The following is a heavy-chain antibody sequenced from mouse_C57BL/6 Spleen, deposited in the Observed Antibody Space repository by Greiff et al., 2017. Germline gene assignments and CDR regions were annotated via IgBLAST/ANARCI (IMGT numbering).Heavy chain of an antibody. Sequence: QVQLQQPGAELVKPGASVKLSCKASGYTFTSYWMHWVKQRPGQGLEWIGMIHPNSGSTNYNEKFKSKATLTVEKSSSTAYMQLSSRTSEDSAVYYCARDTTVVATRAYWGQGTTLTVSS. J-gene: IGHJ2*01. V-gene: IGHV1-64*01. CDR1: GYTFTSYW. CDR3: ARDTTVVATRAY. D-gene: IGHD1-1*01. CDR2: IHPNSGST.